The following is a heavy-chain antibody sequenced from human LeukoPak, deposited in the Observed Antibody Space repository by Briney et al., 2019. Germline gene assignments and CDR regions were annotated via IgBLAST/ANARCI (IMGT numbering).Heavy chain of an antibody. D-gene: IGHD3-10*01. CDR2: INHSGST. V-gene: IGHV4-34*01. J-gene: IGHJ6*03. CDR3: ARTTMVRGTYYMDV. CDR1: GGSFSGYY. Sequence: PSETLSLTCAVYGGSFSGYYWSWIRQPPGKGLEWIGEINHSGSTNYNPSLESRVTISVDTSKNQFSLKLSSVTAADTAVYYCARTTMVRGTYYMDVWGKGTTVTISS.